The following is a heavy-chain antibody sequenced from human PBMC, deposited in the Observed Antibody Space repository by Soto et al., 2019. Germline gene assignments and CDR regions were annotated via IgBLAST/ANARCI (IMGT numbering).Heavy chain of an antibody. CDR3: AREVQVHTPAFVY. Sequence: QVQLVQSGAEMKKPGSSVKVSCQSSGGTFNTYAMNWVRQAPGQGPEWMGDISPMFGAANYAPKFQGRVTTTADEYTGTAYIQFSSLTSEDPALYFCAREVQVHTPAFVYWGQGTLVTVSS. D-gene: IGHD3-10*01. J-gene: IGHJ4*02. CDR1: GGTFNTYA. V-gene: IGHV1-69*19. CDR2: ISPMFGAA.